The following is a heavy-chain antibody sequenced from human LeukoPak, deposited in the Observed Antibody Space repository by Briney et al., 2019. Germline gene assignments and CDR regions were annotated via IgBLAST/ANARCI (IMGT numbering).Heavy chain of an antibody. Sequence: GGSLRLSCAASGFTFSSYGMHWVRQAPGKGLEWVAFIRYDGSNKYYADSVKGRFTISRDNSKNTLYLQMNSLRAEDTAVYYCARDGPMVRGVIIEDYFDYWGQGTLVTVSS. D-gene: IGHD3-10*01. J-gene: IGHJ4*02. V-gene: IGHV3-30*02. CDR3: ARDGPMVRGVIIEDYFDY. CDR2: IRYDGSNK. CDR1: GFTFSSYG.